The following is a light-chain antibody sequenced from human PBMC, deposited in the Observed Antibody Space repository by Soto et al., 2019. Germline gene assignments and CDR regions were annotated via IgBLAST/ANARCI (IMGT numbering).Light chain of an antibody. CDR2: AVN. J-gene: IGLJ1*01. CDR1: SRDVGGHNY. V-gene: IGLV2-11*01. Sequence: QSVLTQPRSVSASPGQSVTISCTGTSRDVGGHNYVSWYQQRPGKAPKLMLSAVNKRPSGIPDRFSGSKSGNTASLTISGLQPEDEADYYCCSYAGSYTYVFGTGTKVTVL. CDR3: CSYAGSYTYV.